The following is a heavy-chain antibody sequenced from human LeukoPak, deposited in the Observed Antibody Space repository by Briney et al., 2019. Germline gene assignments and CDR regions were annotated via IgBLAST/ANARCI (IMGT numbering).Heavy chain of an antibody. V-gene: IGHV1-2*02. J-gene: IGHJ4*02. Sequence: ASVEVSCKSSGFTFTDYYIHWVRQAPGQGLEWMGYIGPHSSATSSPQEFQGRVTMTRDTPMSTAYMELTRLTSDDTAVYYCAREGNGLLSKDFDYWGQGTLVTVSS. CDR1: GFTFTDYY. D-gene: IGHD2/OR15-2a*01. CDR3: AREGNGLLSKDFDY. CDR2: IGPHSSAT.